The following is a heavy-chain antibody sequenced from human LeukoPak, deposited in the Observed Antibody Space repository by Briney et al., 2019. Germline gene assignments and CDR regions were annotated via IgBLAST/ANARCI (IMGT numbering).Heavy chain of an antibody. J-gene: IGHJ4*02. D-gene: IGHD6-6*01. CDR3: ARGISSSYEY. CDR2: MNPNSGYT. V-gene: IGHV1-8*03. Sequence: ASVKVSCKASGYTCTSYDINWVRQATGQGLEWMGWMNPNSGYTGYAQKFQGRVTLTRNTSISTAYMELSSLRSEDTAVYYCARGISSSYEYWGQGTLVTVSS. CDR1: GYTCTSYD.